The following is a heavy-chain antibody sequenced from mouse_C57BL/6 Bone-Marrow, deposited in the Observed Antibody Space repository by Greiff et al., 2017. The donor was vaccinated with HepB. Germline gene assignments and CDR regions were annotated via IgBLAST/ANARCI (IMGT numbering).Heavy chain of an antibody. D-gene: IGHD1-1*01. CDR2: IDPSDSYT. CDR1: GYTFTSYW. V-gene: IGHV1-69*01. CDR3: VSYYGSSYGYFDV. J-gene: IGHJ1*03. Sequence: VQLQQPGAELVMPGASVKLSCKASGYTFTSYWMHWVKQRPGQGLEWIGEIDPSDSYTNYNQKFKGKSTLTVDKSSSTAYMQLSSLTSEDSAVYYCVSYYGSSYGYFDVWGTGTTVTVSS.